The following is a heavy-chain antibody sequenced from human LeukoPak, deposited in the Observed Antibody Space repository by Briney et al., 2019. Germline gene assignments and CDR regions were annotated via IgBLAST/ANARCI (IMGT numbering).Heavy chain of an antibody. D-gene: IGHD3-22*01. CDR2: IHYSGST. J-gene: IGHJ4*02. CDR3: ARQPNDSRYMIVDY. CDR1: GGPISDSLYF. Sequence: PSETLSLTCTVSGGPISDSLYFWGWIRQSPGKGLEWVGSIHYSGSTQYNPSLKSRVTISVDTSKSQFSLKMSSVTAADTAVYYCARQPNDSRYMIVDYWGQGTLVTVSS. V-gene: IGHV4-39*01.